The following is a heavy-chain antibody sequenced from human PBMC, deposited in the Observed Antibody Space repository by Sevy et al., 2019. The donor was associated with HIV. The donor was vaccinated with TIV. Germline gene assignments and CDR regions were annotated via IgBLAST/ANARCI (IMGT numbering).Heavy chain of an antibody. CDR2: IYYNGHI. CDR1: GGSITSLY. V-gene: IGHV4-59*08. D-gene: IGHD1-26*01. Sequence: SQLRSLTCTVSGGSITSLYWNWIRQPPGKGLEWIANIYYNGHINYNPSLKSRVTLSLDTSKNQFSLRLSSVTAADTAMYYCAGENAWGRGYSWGQGTLVTVSS. CDR3: AGENAWGRGYS. J-gene: IGHJ4*02.